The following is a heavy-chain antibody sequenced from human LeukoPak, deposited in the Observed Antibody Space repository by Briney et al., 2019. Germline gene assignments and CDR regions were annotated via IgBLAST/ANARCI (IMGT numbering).Heavy chain of an antibody. CDR3: ARDDYGDSKGRFDP. CDR1: GYTFTSYG. Sequence: ASVKVSRKASGYTFTSYGISWVRQAPGQGLEGMGWISAYNGNTNYAQKLQGRLSMPTDTSKSTAYMQMRSLRSDDTAVYYCARDDYGDSKGRFDPWGQGTLVTVSS. CDR2: ISAYNGNT. J-gene: IGHJ5*02. V-gene: IGHV1-18*01. D-gene: IGHD4-17*01.